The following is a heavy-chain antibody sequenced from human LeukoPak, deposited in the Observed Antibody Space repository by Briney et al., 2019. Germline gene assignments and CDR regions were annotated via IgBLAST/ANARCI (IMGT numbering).Heavy chain of an antibody. Sequence: PSETLSLTCTVSGGSISGYYWSWIRQPPGKGLEWSGYIYYSGSTNYNPSLKSRVTISVDTSKNQFSLKLSSVTAADTAVYYCARVRGYRDGYNHPFDYWGQGTLVTVSS. CDR2: IYYSGST. D-gene: IGHD5-24*01. CDR1: GGSISGYY. CDR3: ARVRGYRDGYNHPFDY. V-gene: IGHV4-59*01. J-gene: IGHJ4*02.